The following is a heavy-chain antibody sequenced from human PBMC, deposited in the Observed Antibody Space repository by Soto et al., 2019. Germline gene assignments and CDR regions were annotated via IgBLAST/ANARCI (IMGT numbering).Heavy chain of an antibody. CDR3: AKAQEASGNVNSYLDY. D-gene: IGHD2-15*01. J-gene: IGHJ4*02. CDR1: GFTFSNYA. Sequence: GGSLRLSCTTSGFTFSNYAMSWVRQAPRKGLEGVSVITGSGDVSYVTDRFKGRFTVSRDNSKNTLFLEMSSLRADDTAVYFCAKAQEASGNVNSYLDYWGQGIRVTVSS. V-gene: IGHV3-23*01. CDR2: ITGSGDVS.